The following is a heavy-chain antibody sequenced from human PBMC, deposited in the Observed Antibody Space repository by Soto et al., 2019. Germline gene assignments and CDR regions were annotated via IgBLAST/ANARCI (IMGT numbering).Heavy chain of an antibody. CDR1: GDSVSSNNAA. Sequence: PSQTLSLTCAISGDSVSSNNAAWNWIRHSPSRGLEWLGRTYYRSKWYNDYAVSVKSRITINPDTSKNQFSLQLYSVTPEDTAVYYCARDEQQLVREASYCYYYYGMDVWGQGTTVTVSS. J-gene: IGHJ6*02. CDR2: TYYRSKWYN. CDR3: ARDEQQLVREASYCYYYYGMDV. V-gene: IGHV6-1*01. D-gene: IGHD6-13*01.